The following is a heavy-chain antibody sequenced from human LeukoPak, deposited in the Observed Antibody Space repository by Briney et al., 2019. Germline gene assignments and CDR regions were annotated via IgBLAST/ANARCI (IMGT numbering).Heavy chain of an antibody. V-gene: IGHV3-20*04. J-gene: IGHJ6*02. Sequence: PGGSLRLSCAASGFTFDDYGMSWVRQAPGKGLEWVSGINWNGGSTGYADSVKGRFTISRDNAKNTLYLQMSSLRAEDTAVYYCTRGISYTMNIWGQGTTVTVSS. CDR2: INWNGGST. CDR3: TRGISYTMNI. D-gene: IGHD2/OR15-2a*01. CDR1: GFTFDDYG.